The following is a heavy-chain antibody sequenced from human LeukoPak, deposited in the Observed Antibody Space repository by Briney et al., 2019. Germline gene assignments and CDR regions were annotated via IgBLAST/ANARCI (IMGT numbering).Heavy chain of an antibody. CDR1: GFTFDDYT. CDR2: ISWDGGST. V-gene: IGHV3-43*01. CDR3: AKDHYYDSSGYSEYFQH. J-gene: IGHJ1*01. D-gene: IGHD3-22*01. Sequence: GGSLRLSCAASGFTFDDYTMHWVRQAPGKGLEWGSLISWDGGSTYYADSVKGRFTISRDNSKNTLYLQMNSLRAEDTAVYYCAKDHYYDSSGYSEYFQHWGQGTLVTVSS.